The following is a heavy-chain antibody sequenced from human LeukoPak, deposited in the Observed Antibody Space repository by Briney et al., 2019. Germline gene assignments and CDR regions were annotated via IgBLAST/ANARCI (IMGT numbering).Heavy chain of an antibody. V-gene: IGHV3-30*18. CDR2: ISYDGSNK. Sequence: GGSLRLSCAASGFTFSSYGMHWVRQAPGKGLEWVAVISYDGSNKYYADSVKGRFTISRDNSKNTLYLQMNSLRAEDTVVYYCAKVHLTYYYDSSGYGFQDYWGQGTLVTVSS. J-gene: IGHJ4*02. CDR1: GFTFSSYG. D-gene: IGHD3-22*01. CDR3: AKVHLTYYYDSSGYGFQDY.